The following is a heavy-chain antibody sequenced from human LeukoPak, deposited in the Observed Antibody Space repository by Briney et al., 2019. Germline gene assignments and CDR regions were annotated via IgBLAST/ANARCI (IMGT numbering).Heavy chain of an antibody. V-gene: IGHV5-51*01. D-gene: IGHD3-3*01. Sequence: GESLKISCKGSGYSFTSYWIGWVRQMPGKGLEWMGIIYPGDSDTRYSPSFQGQVTISADKSISTAYLQWSSLKASDTAMYYCARQGPHDFWSCPNKAFDIWGQGTMVTVSS. CDR2: IYPGDSDT. J-gene: IGHJ3*02. CDR1: GYSFTSYW. CDR3: ARQGPHDFWSCPNKAFDI.